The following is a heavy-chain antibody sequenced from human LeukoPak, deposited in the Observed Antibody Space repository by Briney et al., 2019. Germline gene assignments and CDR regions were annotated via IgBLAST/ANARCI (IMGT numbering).Heavy chain of an antibody. CDR1: GFTFSSYE. Sequence: GGSLRLSCAASGFTFSSYEMNWVRQAPGKGLEWVSYISSSGSTIYYADSVKGRFTISRDNAKNSLYLQMNSLRAEDTAVYYCARAGSHSSSSWGQGTLVTVSS. D-gene: IGHD6-6*01. CDR2: ISSSGSTI. J-gene: IGHJ4*02. V-gene: IGHV3-48*03. CDR3: ARAGSHSSSS.